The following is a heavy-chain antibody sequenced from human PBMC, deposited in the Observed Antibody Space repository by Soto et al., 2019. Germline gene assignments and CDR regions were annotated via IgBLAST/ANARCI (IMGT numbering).Heavy chain of an antibody. CDR1: GGSTSDKSYF. CDR3: ARQRLLRLKPDFNI. J-gene: IGHJ4*02. CDR2: MYYSGSS. D-gene: IGHD2-21*02. Sequence: SETLSLTCSVSGGSTSDKSYFWGWVRQSPGKGLEWIGSMYYSGSSYYNPSLKSRVAISVDTSKNQFSLKLRSVTAADTAVYFCARQRLLRLKPDFNIWGQGTLVTVSS. V-gene: IGHV4-39*01.